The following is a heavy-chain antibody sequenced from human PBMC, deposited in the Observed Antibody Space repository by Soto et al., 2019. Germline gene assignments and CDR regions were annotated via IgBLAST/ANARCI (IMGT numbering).Heavy chain of an antibody. Sequence: NPSETLSLTCTVSGGSISSYYWSWIRQPPGKGLEWIGYIYYSGSTNYNPSLKSRVTISVDTSKHQFSLKLSSVTAADTAVYYCARDRKAAAATVYYYGMDVRGQGTTVTVSS. D-gene: IGHD2-15*01. CDR2: IYYSGST. V-gene: IGHV4-59*01. J-gene: IGHJ6*02. CDR1: GGSISSYY. CDR3: ARDRKAAAATVYYYGMDV.